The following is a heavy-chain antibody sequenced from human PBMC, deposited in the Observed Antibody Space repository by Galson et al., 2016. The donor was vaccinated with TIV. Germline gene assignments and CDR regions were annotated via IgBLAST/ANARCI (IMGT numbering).Heavy chain of an antibody. Sequence: SLRLSCAASGFSVSDNYINWVRQAPGKGLEWVSIFSNSDYTNYADSVKGRFTISRDNSKNTVYLQMTSLRGDDTAVYFCARDRRHCGNECFLRYYYGMDVWGQGTAVTVSS. D-gene: IGHD2-21*01. CDR1: GFSVSDNY. J-gene: IGHJ6*02. CDR2: FSNSDYT. CDR3: ARDRRHCGNECFLRYYYGMDV. V-gene: IGHV3-66*03.